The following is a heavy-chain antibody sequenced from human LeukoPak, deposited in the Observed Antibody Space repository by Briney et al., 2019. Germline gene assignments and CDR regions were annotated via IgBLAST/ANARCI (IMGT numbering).Heavy chain of an antibody. CDR3: ARYSSGYGGFLDYGMDV. CDR1: GGSISSGGYY. V-gene: IGHV4-31*03. D-gene: IGHD3-22*01. CDR2: IYYSGST. Sequence: PSETLSLTCTVSGGSISSGGYYWSWIRQHPGKGLEWIGYIYYSGSTYYNPSLKSRVTISVDTSKNQSSLKLSSVTAADTAVYYCARYSSGYGGFLDYGMDVWGQGTTVTVSS. J-gene: IGHJ6*02.